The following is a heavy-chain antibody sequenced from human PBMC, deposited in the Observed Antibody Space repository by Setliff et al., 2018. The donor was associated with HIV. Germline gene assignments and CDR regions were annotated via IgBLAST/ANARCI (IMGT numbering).Heavy chain of an antibody. V-gene: IGHV4-39*07. Sequence: PSETLSLTCTVSGSSITSSSFYWGWIRQPPGKGLEWIGEISHDGRTTYNPSLKGRVAMSVDTSKNQFSLKLSAVTAADTAVYFCARVGTTVTTRETYKWFDPWGQGTLVTVSS. D-gene: IGHD4-17*01. CDR2: ISHDGRT. J-gene: IGHJ5*02. CDR1: GSSITSSSFY. CDR3: ARVGTTVTTRETYKWFDP.